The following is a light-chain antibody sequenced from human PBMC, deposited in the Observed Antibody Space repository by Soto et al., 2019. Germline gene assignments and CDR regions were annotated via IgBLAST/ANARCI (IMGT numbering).Light chain of an antibody. CDR2: EVN. J-gene: IGLJ1*01. Sequence: QSALTQPASVSGSPGQSITVSCTGTSSDVGGYNFVSWYQQHPGKAPKLVIYEVNKRPSGVSNHFSGSKSGNTASLTISGLQADDEADYYCTSYTSSSPLYVFGPGTKLTVL. CDR3: TSYTSSSPLYV. V-gene: IGLV2-14*01. CDR1: SSDVGGYNF.